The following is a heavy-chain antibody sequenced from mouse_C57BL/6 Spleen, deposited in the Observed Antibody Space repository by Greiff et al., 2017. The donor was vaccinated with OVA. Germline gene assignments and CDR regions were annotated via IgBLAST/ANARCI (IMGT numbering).Heavy chain of an antibody. J-gene: IGHJ2*01. Sequence: VQLQESGPELVKPGASVKISCKASGYAFSSSWMNWVKQRPGKGLEWIGRIYPGDGDTNYNGKFKGKATLTADKSSSTAYMQLSSLTSEDSAVYFLARSHYYGSSCFDYWGQGTTLTVSS. CDR2: IYPGDGDT. CDR3: ARSHYYGSSCFDY. CDR1: GYAFSSSW. D-gene: IGHD1-1*01. V-gene: IGHV1-82*01.